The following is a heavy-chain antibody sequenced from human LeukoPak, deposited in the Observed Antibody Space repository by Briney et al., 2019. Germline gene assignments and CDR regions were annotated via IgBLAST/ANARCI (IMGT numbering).Heavy chain of an antibody. Sequence: ASVKVSCKASGYTFTSYYMHWVRQAPGQGLEWMGIINPSGGSTSYAQKFQGRVTMTRDTSTSTVYMELSSLRSEDTAVYYCARDWGYYYDSSGYYPGDAFDIWGQGTMVTVSS. CDR1: GYTFTSYY. CDR2: INPSGGST. CDR3: ARDWGYYYDSSGYYPGDAFDI. D-gene: IGHD3-22*01. V-gene: IGHV1-46*01. J-gene: IGHJ3*02.